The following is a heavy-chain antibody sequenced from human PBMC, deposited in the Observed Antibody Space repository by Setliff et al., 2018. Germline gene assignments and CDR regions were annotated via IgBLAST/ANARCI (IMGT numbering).Heavy chain of an antibody. CDR1: GGSISSYY. CDR2: IYYSGST. D-gene: IGHD6-19*01. CDR3: ARGWGSGWSKEGAFDI. Sequence: SETLSLTCTVSGGSISSYYWSWIRQPPGKGLEWIGYIYYSGSTNYNPTLKSRVTISVDTSKNQFSLKLSSVTAADTAVYYCARGWGSGWSKEGAFDIWGQGTMVTVSS. J-gene: IGHJ3*02. V-gene: IGHV4-59*12.